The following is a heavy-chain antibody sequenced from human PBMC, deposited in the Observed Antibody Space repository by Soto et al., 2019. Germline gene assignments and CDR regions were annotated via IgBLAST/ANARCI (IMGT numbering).Heavy chain of an antibody. CDR2: ISTYNGDT. D-gene: IGHD3-3*01. V-gene: IGHV1-18*01. Sequence: ASVKVSCKASGYTFTRSGISWVRQAPGQGLEWMGWISTYNGDTNYAQTFQGRVTMTTDTSTSTAYMELRSLRSDDTAVYYCARDRRRRLVYDFWSGSPYYGMDVWGQGTTVTVS. CDR3: ARDRRRRLVYDFWSGSPYYGMDV. CDR1: GYTFTRSG. J-gene: IGHJ6*02.